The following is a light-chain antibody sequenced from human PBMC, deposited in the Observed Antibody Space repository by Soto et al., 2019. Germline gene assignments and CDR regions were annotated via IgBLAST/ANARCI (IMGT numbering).Light chain of an antibody. CDR1: QSISSSY. Sequence: EIVLTQSPGTLSLSPGERATLSCRASQSISSSYFAWYQQKPGQAPRLLIYGASSRATGIPDRFSGSGSGTDFTLTISRLEPEDSAVYYCQQYGSSPSLTFGGGTKVGIK. CDR3: QQYGSSPSLT. V-gene: IGKV3-20*01. J-gene: IGKJ4*01. CDR2: GAS.